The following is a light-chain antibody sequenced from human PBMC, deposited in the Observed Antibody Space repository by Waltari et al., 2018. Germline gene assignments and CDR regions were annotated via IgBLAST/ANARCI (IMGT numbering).Light chain of an antibody. V-gene: IGKV3-20*01. Sequence: CRASQPVRTIALSWYQQKPGQAPRVLIYSTYNRATGIPDRFSGSGSGTDFTLTINRLAPEDFAMYYCQQYDGIVVTFGGGTKVEI. CDR3: QQYDGIVVT. CDR2: STY. CDR1: QPVRTIA. J-gene: IGKJ4*01.